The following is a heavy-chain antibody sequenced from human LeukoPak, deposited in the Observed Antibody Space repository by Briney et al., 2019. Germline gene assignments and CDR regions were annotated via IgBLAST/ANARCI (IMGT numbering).Heavy chain of an antibody. V-gene: IGHV4-59*01. D-gene: IGHD3-3*01. Sequence: PSETLSLTCTLSGGSISSYYWSWIRQPPGKGLEWIGYIYYSGSTKYNPSLKSRVTISVDTSKNQFSLKLSSVTAADTTVYYCARRSSTLGGWSGFDIWGQGTMVTVSS. CDR2: IYYSGST. CDR1: GGSISSYY. CDR3: ARRSSTLGGWSGFDI. J-gene: IGHJ3*02.